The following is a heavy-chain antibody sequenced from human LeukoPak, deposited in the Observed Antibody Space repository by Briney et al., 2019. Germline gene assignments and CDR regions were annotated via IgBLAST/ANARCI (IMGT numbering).Heavy chain of an antibody. V-gene: IGHV4-59*08. D-gene: IGHD3-10*01. CDR3: ARYGITIVRGGKYYFDS. Sequence: PSETLSLTCTVSGGSISGYFWSWIRQPPGKGLEWIGYIHYNGSTNYNPSLNSRVTISVDTSKNQFSLRLSSVTAADTAVYYCARYGITIVRGGKYYFDSWGQGTLVTVSS. J-gene: IGHJ4*02. CDR2: IHYNGST. CDR1: GGSISGYF.